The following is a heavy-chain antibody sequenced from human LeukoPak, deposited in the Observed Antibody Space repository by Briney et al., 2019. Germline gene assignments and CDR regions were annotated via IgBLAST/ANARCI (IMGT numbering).Heavy chain of an antibody. CDR1: GFTFSRYS. Sequence: GGSLRLSCAASGFTFSRYSMNWVRQAPGKGLEWVSSISISSNYIYYTDSAKGRFTISRENAKNSLYLQMNSLRAEDTAVYYCAELGITMIGGVWGKGTTVTISS. V-gene: IGHV3-21*01. CDR3: AELGITMIGGV. D-gene: IGHD3-10*02. J-gene: IGHJ6*04. CDR2: ISISSNYI.